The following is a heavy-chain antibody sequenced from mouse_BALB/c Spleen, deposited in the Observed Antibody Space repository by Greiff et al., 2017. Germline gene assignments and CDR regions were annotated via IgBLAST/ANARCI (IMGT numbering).Heavy chain of an antibody. CDR3: TRAYCGYVGFAY. V-gene: IGHV5-6-4*01. CDR1: GFTFSSYS. CDR2: ISSGGSYT. J-gene: IGHJ3*01. Sequence: EVQLVESGGGLVKPGGSLKLSCAASGFTFSSYSMSWVRQTPEKRLEWVATISSGGSYTYYPDSVKGRFTISRDNAKNTLYLQMSSLKSEDTAMYCGTRAYCGYVGFAYWGQGTLVTVS. D-gene: IGHD1-2*01.